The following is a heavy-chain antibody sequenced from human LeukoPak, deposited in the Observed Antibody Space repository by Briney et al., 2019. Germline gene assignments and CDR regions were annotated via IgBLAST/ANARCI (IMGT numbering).Heavy chain of an antibody. V-gene: IGHV4-59*01. CDR2: IYYSGST. J-gene: IGHJ4*02. Sequence: SETLSLTCTVSGGSISSYYWSWIRQPPGKGLEWIGYIYYSGSTNYNPSLKSRVTISVDTSKNQFSLKLSSVTAADTAVYYCARWVAAATDLRYFDYWGQGTLVTVSS. CDR1: GGSISSYY. D-gene: IGHD2-15*01. CDR3: ARWVAAATDLRYFDY.